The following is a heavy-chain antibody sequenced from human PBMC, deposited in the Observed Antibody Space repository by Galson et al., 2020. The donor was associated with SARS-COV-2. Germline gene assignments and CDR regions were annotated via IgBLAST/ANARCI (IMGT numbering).Heavy chain of an antibody. CDR1: GFTFSSYG. D-gene: IGHD2-2*02. CDR2: IWYDGSNK. CDR3: ARAWEAAIDY. Sequence: GESLKISCAASGFTFSSYGMHWVRQAPGKGLEWVAVIWYDGSNKYYADSVKGRFTISRDNSKNTLYLQMNSLRAEDTAVYYCARAWEAAIDYWGQGTLVTVSS. J-gene: IGHJ4*02. V-gene: IGHV3-33*01.